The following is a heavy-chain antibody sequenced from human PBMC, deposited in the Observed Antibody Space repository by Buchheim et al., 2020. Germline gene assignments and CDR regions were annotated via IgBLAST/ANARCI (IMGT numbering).Heavy chain of an antibody. CDR2: IYYSGST. CDR1: GGSISSYY. Sequence: QVQLQESGPGLVKPSETLYLTCTVSGGSISSYYWSWIRQPPGKGLEWIGYIYYSGSTNYNPSLKSRVTISVDTSKNQFSLKLSSVTAADTAVYYCARGSVDSSGWYLDYWGQGTLGTVSS. V-gene: IGHV4-59*01. J-gene: IGHJ4*02. D-gene: IGHD6-19*01. CDR3: ARGSVDSSGWYLDY.